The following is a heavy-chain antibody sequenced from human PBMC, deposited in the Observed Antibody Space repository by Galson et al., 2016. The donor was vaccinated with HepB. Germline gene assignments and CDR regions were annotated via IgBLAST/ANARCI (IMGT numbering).Heavy chain of an antibody. D-gene: IGHD3-9*01. CDR3: AKERITIFLPKHGYGMDV. J-gene: IGHJ6*02. CDR2: ISYDGSNK. V-gene: IGHV3-30*18. Sequence: SLRLSCAASGFTFGSYGMHWVRQAPGKGLEWVAVISYDGSNKYYADSVKGRFTISRDNSKNTLYLQMNSLRAEDTAVYYCAKERITIFLPKHGYGMDVWGQGTTVTVSS. CDR1: GFTFGSYG.